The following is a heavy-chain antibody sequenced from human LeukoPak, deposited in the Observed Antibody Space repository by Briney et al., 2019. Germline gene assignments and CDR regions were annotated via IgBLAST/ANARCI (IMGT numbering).Heavy chain of an antibody. D-gene: IGHD2-2*01. CDR2: IYPGDSDT. V-gene: IGHV5-51*01. CDR1: GYSFTSYW. J-gene: IGHJ6*03. Sequence: RGESLKISCKGSGYSFTSYWIGWVRQMPGKGLEWMGIIYPGDSDTRYSPSFQGQVTISADKSISTAYLQWSSLKASDTAMYYCARQRPRIGKYQLPSNYYYYYMDVWGKGTTVTVSS. CDR3: ARQRPRIGKYQLPSNYYYYYMDV.